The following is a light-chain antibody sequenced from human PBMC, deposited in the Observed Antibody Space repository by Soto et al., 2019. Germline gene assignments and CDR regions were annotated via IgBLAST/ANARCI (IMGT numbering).Light chain of an antibody. V-gene: IGLV2-23*02. CDR1: SGDVGSYNL. Sequence: QSALTQPASVSGSPGQSITIPCTGTSGDVGSYNLVSWYQQHPGKAPKLLIYEVTERPSGVSSRFSGSKSGSTASLTISGLQPDDEADYYCCSYAGNSEVFGTGTKVTVL. J-gene: IGLJ1*01. CDR2: EVT. CDR3: CSYAGNSEV.